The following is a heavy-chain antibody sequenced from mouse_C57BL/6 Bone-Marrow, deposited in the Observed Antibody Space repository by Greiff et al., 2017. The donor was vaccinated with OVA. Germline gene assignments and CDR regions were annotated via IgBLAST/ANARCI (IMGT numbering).Heavy chain of an antibody. CDR2: ISSGGSYT. CDR1: GFTFSSYG. J-gene: IGHJ4*01. Sequence: EVKLMESGGDLVKPGGSLKLSCAASGFTFSSYGMSWVRQTPDKRLEWVATISSGGSYTYYPDSVKGRFTISRDNAKNTLYLQMSRLKSEDTAMYYCAREKSYDRGYYYAMDYWGQGTSVTVSS. V-gene: IGHV5-6*01. CDR3: AREKSYDRGYYYAMDY. D-gene: IGHD2-12*01.